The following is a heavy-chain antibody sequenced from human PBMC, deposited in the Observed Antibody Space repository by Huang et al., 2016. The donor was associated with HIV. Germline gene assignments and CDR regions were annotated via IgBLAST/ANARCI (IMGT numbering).Heavy chain of an antibody. Sequence: QIQLAQSGAEVKKPGASVKVSCKASGYTFTNYDINWVRQASGQGLDWMGWMNPKSGNVGYTKKFQGSVAILRNSSINTSYLEVTSLTSEDTAVYYCARGFGINYNHEAFDVWGQGTMVTVSS. V-gene: IGHV1-8*01. J-gene: IGHJ3*01. CDR2: MNPKSGNV. D-gene: IGHD3-10*01. CDR3: ARGFGINYNHEAFDV. CDR1: GYTFTNYD.